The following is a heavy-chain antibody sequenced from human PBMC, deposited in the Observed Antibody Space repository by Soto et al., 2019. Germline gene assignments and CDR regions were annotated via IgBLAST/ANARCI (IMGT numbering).Heavy chain of an antibody. V-gene: IGHV4-30-4*01. J-gene: IGHJ6*02. CDR3: ASSSLYSLDL. CDR2: TYYIGNT. CDR1: GGSISSGYYY. Sequence: QVQLQESGPGLVKPSPTLSLTCSVSGGSISSGYYYWSWIRLPPGKGLEWIGNTYYIGNTYYNPSLKGPVFIPISASKCQVSLKVGSVTAAGTVVYYCASSSLYSLDLWGQGTRVTVSS.